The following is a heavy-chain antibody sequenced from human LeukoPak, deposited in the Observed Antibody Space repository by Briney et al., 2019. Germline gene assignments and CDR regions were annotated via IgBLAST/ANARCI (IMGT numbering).Heavy chain of an antibody. CDR1: GFTVSSNY. Sequence: GGSLRLSCAASGFTVSSNYMSWLRQAPGKGLEWVSVIYSGGSTYYADSVKGRFTISRHNSKNTLYLQMNSLRAEDTAVYDCARADDYGDYFDYWGQGALVTVSS. J-gene: IGHJ4*02. CDR3: ARADDYGDYFDY. D-gene: IGHD4-17*01. CDR2: IYSGGST. V-gene: IGHV3-53*04.